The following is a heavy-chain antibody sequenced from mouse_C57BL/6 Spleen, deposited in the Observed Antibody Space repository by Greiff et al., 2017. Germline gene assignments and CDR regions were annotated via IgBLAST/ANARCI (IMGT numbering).Heavy chain of an antibody. Sequence: QVQLKESGAELVRPGTSVKVSCKASGYAFTNYLIEWVKQRPGQGLEWIGVINPGSGGTNYNEKFKGKATLTADKSSSTAYMQLSSLTSEDSAVYFCARGGSSYGYFDYWGQGTTLTVSS. D-gene: IGHD1-1*01. CDR3: ARGGSSYGYFDY. J-gene: IGHJ2*01. CDR2: INPGSGGT. V-gene: IGHV1-54*01. CDR1: GYAFTNYL.